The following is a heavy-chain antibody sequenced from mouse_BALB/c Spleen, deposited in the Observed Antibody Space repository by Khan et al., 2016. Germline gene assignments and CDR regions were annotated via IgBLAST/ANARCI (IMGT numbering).Heavy chain of an antibody. CDR3: ARLGGWLFDY. D-gene: IGHD2-3*01. J-gene: IGHJ2*01. Sequence: VQLQQSGPELVKPGASVKISCKASGYTFTDYNMHWVKQSHGKSLEWIGYIYPYNGDSGCNQKFKSKATLTVDNSTSTAYMDLRRLTSEDSAFYYCARLGGWLFDYWGQGTTLTVSS. CDR1: GYTFTDYN. V-gene: IGHV1S29*02. CDR2: IYPYNGDS.